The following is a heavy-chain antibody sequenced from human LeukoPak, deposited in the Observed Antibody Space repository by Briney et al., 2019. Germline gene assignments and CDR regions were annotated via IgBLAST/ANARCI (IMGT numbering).Heavy chain of an antibody. D-gene: IGHD3-10*01. CDR1: GGSISSYY. CDR2: IYTSGST. V-gene: IGHV4-4*07. Sequence: SETLSLTCTVSGGSISSYYWSWIRQPAGKGLEWIGRIYTSGSTNYNPSLKSRVTISVDTSKNQFSLKLSSVTAADTAYCAREETYYYGSGSQRIDPWGQGTLVTVSS. CDR3: AREETYYYGSGSQRIDP. J-gene: IGHJ5*02.